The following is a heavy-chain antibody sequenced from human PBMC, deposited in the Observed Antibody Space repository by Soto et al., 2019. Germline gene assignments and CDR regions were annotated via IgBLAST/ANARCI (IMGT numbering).Heavy chain of an antibody. CDR3: ARNRYYDSGGYYYDFDY. D-gene: IGHD3-22*01. V-gene: IGHV4-38-2*01. J-gene: IGHJ4*02. CDR1: GYSISSGYY. CDR2: IYHSGIT. Sequence: SETLSLTCAVSGYSISSGYYWGWIRQPPGQGLEWIGSIYHSGITHYNPSLKSRVTISLDTSKNKFSLKLTSQTAADTAVYYCARNRYYDSGGYYYDFDYWGQGTLVTVS.